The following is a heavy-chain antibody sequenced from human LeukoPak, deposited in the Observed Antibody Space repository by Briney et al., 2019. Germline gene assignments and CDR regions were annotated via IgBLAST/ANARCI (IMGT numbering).Heavy chain of an antibody. V-gene: IGHV3-48*01. CDR3: ARERGSAWPIDFDY. CDR2: ISSDSITI. CDR1: ELTFSSFS. D-gene: IGHD6-19*01. J-gene: IGHJ4*02. Sequence: GGSLRLSCAASELTFSSFSINWVRQAPGKGLEWVSYISSDSITIYYADSLKGRFTISRDDAKNSLYLQLSSLRVEDTAIYYCARERGSAWPIDFDYWGQGSLVTVSS.